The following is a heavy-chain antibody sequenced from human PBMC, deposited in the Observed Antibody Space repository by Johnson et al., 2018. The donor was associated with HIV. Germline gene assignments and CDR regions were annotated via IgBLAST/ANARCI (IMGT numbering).Heavy chain of an antibody. CDR1: GFTFDDYG. CDR2: IDWNGGSS. Sequence: VRLVESGGGVVRPGGSLRLSCTASGFTFDDYGMTWVRQAPGKGLEWVSGIDWNGGSSGYADSVKGRFSISRDNGKNSLYLQMNSLRAEDTALYYCARGAYSSSWHASDASDIWGQGTMVTVSS. CDR3: ARGAYSSSWHASDASDI. V-gene: IGHV3-20*04. D-gene: IGHD6-13*01. J-gene: IGHJ3*02.